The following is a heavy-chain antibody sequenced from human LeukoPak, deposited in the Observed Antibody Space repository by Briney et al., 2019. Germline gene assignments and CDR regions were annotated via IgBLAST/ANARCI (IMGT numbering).Heavy chain of an antibody. Sequence: ASVKVSCKASGYTFTSYAMHWVRQAPGQRLEWMGWINAGNGNTKYSQKFQGRVTITRDTSASTAYMELSSLRSEDTAVYYCAREQESMVRGVINPLPDYWGQGTLVTVSS. J-gene: IGHJ4*02. CDR2: INAGNGNT. V-gene: IGHV1-3*01. D-gene: IGHD3-10*01. CDR1: GYTFTSYA. CDR3: AREQESMVRGVINPLPDY.